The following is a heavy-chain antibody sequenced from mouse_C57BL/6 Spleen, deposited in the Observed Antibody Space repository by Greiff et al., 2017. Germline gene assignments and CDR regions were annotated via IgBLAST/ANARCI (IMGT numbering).Heavy chain of an antibody. CDR3: ARQSYGNYGAYWYFDV. J-gene: IGHJ1*03. CDR1: GFSLTSYG. CDR2: IWSDGST. D-gene: IGHD2-1*01. Sequence: VKLMESGPGLVAPSQSLSITCTVSGFSLTSYGVHWVRQPPGKGLEWLVVIWSDGSTTYNSALKSRLSISKDNSKSQVFLKMNSRQTDDTAMYYCARQSYGNYGAYWYFDVWGTGTTVTVSS. V-gene: IGHV2-6-1*01.